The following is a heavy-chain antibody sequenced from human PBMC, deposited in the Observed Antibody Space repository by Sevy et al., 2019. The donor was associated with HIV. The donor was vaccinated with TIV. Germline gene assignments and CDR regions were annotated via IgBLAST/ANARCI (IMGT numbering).Heavy chain of an antibody. V-gene: IGHV3-72*01. Sequence: EGSLRLSCAASGFTFSDHYMDWVRQAPGKGLEWVGRIRNKANSYTTEYAASVKGRFTISRDDSKNSLYLQMNSLKTEDTAIYYCARDLRSGGAHFDYWGQGTLVTVSS. CDR2: IRNKANSYTT. D-gene: IGHD3-16*01. J-gene: IGHJ4*02. CDR3: ARDLRSGGAHFDY. CDR1: GFTFSDHY.